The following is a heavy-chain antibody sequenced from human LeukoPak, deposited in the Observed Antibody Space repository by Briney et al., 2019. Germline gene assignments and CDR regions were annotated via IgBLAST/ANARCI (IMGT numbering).Heavy chain of an antibody. CDR1: GASISSSGSY. CDR2: ISYSGST. CDR3: ARHFDF. J-gene: IGHJ4*02. V-gene: IGHV4-39*01. Sequence: SETLSLTCTVSGASISSSGSYWGWIRQPPGKGLEWIGTISYSGSTYYNPSLKSRVTISVDTSKNQFSLKLNSVTAADTAVYYCARHFDFWGQGTLVTVSP.